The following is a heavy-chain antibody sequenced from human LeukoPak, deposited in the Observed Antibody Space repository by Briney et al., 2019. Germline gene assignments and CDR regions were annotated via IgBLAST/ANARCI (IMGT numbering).Heavy chain of an antibody. D-gene: IGHD3-10*01. CDR2: ISYDGSNR. CDR1: GFTFRRYG. CDR3: AKALSPDPLWPKPDY. V-gene: IGHV3-30*18. Sequence: GGSLRLSCAASGFTFRRYGMHWVRQAPDKGLEWVAVISYDGSNRYYADSVKGRFTISRDNSKITLYLQMNSRRAEDTAVYFWAKALSPDPLWPKPDYWGQGTLVTVSS. J-gene: IGHJ4*02.